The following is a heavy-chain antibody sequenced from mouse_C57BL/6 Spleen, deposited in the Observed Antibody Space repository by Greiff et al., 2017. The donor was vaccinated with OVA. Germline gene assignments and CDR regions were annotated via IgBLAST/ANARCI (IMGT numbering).Heavy chain of an antibody. CDR1: GYTFTSYW. D-gene: IGHD1-1*01. V-gene: IGHV1-55*01. CDR2: IYPGSGST. CDR3: ALYYERYFDY. J-gene: IGHJ2*01. Sequence: QVHVKQPGAELVKPGASVKMSCKASGYTFTSYWITWVKQRPGQGLEWIGDIYPGSGSTNYNEKFKSKATLTVDTSSSTAYMQLSSLTSEDSAVYYCALYYERYFDYWGQGTTLTVSS.